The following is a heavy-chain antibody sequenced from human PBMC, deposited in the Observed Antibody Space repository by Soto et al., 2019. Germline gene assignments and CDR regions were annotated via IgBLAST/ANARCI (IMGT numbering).Heavy chain of an antibody. V-gene: IGHV3-11*04. Sequence: GGSLRLSCAASGFSFSDYYMSWIRQAPGKGLEWVSYISFSDNSIYYADSVKGRLTISRDNAQNTLYLHMNDLTAEDTAVYYCTRGASGYGNFDTWGQGTLVTVSS. D-gene: IGHD5-12*01. CDR1: GFSFSDYY. J-gene: IGHJ4*02. CDR2: ISFSDNSI. CDR3: TRGASGYGNFDT.